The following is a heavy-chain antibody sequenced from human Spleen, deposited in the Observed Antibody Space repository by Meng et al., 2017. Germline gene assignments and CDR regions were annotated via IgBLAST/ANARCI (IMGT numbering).Heavy chain of an antibody. J-gene: IGHJ4*02. CDR1: EFSFSNFA. Sequence: GESLKISCAASEFSFSNFAMHWVRQAPGKGLEWMTVISYDGSNKYYAGSAKGRFTISRDNSKNTLYLQMNSLRVEDTAVYYCVSDRGYSGYDLRIDYWGQGTLVTVSS. CDR3: VSDRGYSGYDLRIDY. V-gene: IGHV3-30*04. D-gene: IGHD5-12*01. CDR2: ISYDGSNK.